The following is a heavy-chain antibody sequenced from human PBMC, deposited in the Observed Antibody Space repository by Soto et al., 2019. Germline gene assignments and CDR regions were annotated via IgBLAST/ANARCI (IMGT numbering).Heavy chain of an antibody. Sequence: PGGSLRLSCAASGFTFSYYALHWVRRAPGKGLEWVSSISGIRDYIRYADSVKGRFTISRYNAKTSLYLQMNSLTAEDTAVYYCAREGVHNYNEYYFDYWGQGTLVTVSS. D-gene: IGHD3-22*01. J-gene: IGHJ4*02. CDR3: AREGVHNYNEYYFDY. V-gene: IGHV3-21*06. CDR1: GFTFSYYA. CDR2: ISGIRDYI.